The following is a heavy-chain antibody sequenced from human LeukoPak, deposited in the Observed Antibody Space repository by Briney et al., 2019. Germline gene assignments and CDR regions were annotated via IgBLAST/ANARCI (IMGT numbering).Heavy chain of an antibody. Sequence: GGSLRLSCAASGFNFSSYGMHWVRQAPGKGLEWVAFIRYDGSNKYYADSVKGRFTTSRDNSKNTLYLQMNSLRAEDTAVYYCAAAASDYWGQGTLVTVSS. CDR3: AAAASDY. J-gene: IGHJ4*02. CDR2: IRYDGSNK. V-gene: IGHV3-30*02. D-gene: IGHD6-13*01. CDR1: GFNFSSYG.